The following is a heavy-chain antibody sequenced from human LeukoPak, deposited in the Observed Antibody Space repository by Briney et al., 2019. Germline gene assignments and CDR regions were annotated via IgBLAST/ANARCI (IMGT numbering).Heavy chain of an antibody. V-gene: IGHV3-7*01. CDR2: IKQDGSEK. J-gene: IGHJ4*02. D-gene: IGHD2-8*02. CDR1: GFTFSSYW. Sequence: GGSLRLSCAASGFTFSSYWMSWVRQAPGKGLEWVANIKQDGSEKYYVDSVKGRFTISRDNAKNSLFLQMNSLRAEDTAVYYCAKTGSYDTGCFDSWGQGTLVTVSS. CDR3: AKTGSYDTGCFDS.